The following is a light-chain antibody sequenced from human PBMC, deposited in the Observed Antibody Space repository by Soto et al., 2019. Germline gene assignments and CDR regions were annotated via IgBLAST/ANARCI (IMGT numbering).Light chain of an antibody. CDR3: KQYGRSPLT. V-gene: IGKV3-20*01. CDR2: GAS. J-gene: IGKJ1*01. Sequence: EIVLTQSPGTLSLSPGERATLSCRASQSVSSNSLAWYQQKPGQAPRLLIYGASSRASSIPDRFSGSGSGTDFTLTMSRLEPEDFAVYYCKQYGRSPLTFGQGTKVEIK. CDR1: QSVSSNS.